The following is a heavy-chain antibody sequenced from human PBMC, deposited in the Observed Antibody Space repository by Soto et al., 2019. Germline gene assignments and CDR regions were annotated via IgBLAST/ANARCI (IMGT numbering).Heavy chain of an antibody. CDR2: IIPIFGTA. J-gene: IGHJ4*02. D-gene: IGHD4-17*01. CDR1: GGTFSSYA. Sequence: SVKVSCKASGGTFSSYAISWVRQAPGQGLEWMGGIIPIFGTANYAQKFQGRVTITADESTSTAYMELSSLRSEDTAVYYCASDDYGDYYFDYWGQGTLVTVSS. CDR3: ASDDYGDYYFDY. V-gene: IGHV1-69*13.